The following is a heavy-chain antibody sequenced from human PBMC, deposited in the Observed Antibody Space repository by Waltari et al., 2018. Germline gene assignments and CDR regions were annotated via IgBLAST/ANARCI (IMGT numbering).Heavy chain of an antibody. CDR3: ARGLRYFDYHT. CDR2: INPNSGGT. CDR1: GYTFTGYY. D-gene: IGHD3-9*01. V-gene: IGHV1-2*02. Sequence: QVQLVQSGAEVKKPGASVKVSCKASGYTFTGYYMHWVRQAPGQGLEWRGWINPNSGGTNDAQKFQGRVTMTRDTSISTAYMELSRLRSDDTAVYYCARGLRYFDYHTWGHGTLVTVSS. J-gene: IGHJ4*01.